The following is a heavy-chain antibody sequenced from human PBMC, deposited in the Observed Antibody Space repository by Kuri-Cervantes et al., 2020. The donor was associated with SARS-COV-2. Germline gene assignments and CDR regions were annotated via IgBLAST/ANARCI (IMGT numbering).Heavy chain of an antibody. J-gene: IGHJ4*02. Sequence: SATLSLTCTVSGGSISSSSYYWGCIRQPPGKGLEWIGSIYYSGSTYYNPSLKSRVTISVDTSKTQFSLNLSSVTAADTAVYYCAREDLSSGWIDYWGQGTLVTVSS. D-gene: IGHD6-19*01. V-gene: IGHV4-39*07. CDR2: IYYSGST. CDR1: GGSISSSSYY. CDR3: AREDLSSGWIDY.